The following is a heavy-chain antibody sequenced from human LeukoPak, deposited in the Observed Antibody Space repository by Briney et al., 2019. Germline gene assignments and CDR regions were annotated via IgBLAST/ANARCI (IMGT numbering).Heavy chain of an antibody. J-gene: IGHJ4*02. D-gene: IGHD2-2*02. Sequence: GGSLRLSCAASGFPFNKYGMLWVRQAPGKGLDWLAVISYDGSEDYYADSVKGRFTVSRDNSINTVYLQMNSLRAEDTAVYYCANLGKYCSGFSCYKWGQGTLVTVSS. CDR1: GFPFNKYG. CDR2: ISYDGSED. V-gene: IGHV3-30*18. CDR3: ANLGKYCSGFSCYK.